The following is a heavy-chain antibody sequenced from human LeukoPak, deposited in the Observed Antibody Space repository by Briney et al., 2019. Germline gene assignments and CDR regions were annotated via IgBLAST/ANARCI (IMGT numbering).Heavy chain of an antibody. V-gene: IGHV3-30*04. CDR1: GFTFSSYA. D-gene: IGHD6-13*01. CDR3: ARVGQQLVQFDTALDY. J-gene: IGHJ4*02. Sequence: GGSLRLSCAASGFTFSSYAMHWVRQAPGKGLEWVAVISYDGSNKYYADSVKGRFTISRDNSKNTLYLQMNSLRAEDTAVYYCARVGQQLVQFDTALDYWGQGTLVTVSS. CDR2: ISYDGSNK.